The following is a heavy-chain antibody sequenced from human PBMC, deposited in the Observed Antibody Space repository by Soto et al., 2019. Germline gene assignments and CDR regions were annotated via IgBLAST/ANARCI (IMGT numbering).Heavy chain of an antibody. CDR1: GGSISRSSYY. Sequence: SSETLSLNCTFSGGSISRSSYYWCWIREPPGKGLEWIGSIYYSGSTYYNPSLKSRVTISVDTSKNQFSLKLSSVTAADTAVYYCATRGYDILGNYGMDVWGQGTTVTVSS. J-gene: IGHJ6*02. V-gene: IGHV4-39*01. D-gene: IGHD3-9*01. CDR3: ATRGYDILGNYGMDV. CDR2: IYYSGST.